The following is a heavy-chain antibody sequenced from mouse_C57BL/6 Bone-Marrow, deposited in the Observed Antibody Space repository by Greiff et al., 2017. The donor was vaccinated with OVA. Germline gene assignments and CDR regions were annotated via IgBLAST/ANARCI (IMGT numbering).Heavy chain of an antibody. CDR2: IYPRSGTT. Sequence: QVQLKESGAELARPGASVKLSCKASGYTFTSYGISWVKQRTGQGLEWIGEIYPRSGTTYYNEKFKGKATLTAAKSSSTAYMELRSLTSEDSAVYFSAQYYGSTYYYAMDYWGQGTSVIVSS. CDR3: AQYYGSTYYYAMDY. D-gene: IGHD1-1*01. CDR1: GYTFTSYG. J-gene: IGHJ4*01. V-gene: IGHV1-81*01.